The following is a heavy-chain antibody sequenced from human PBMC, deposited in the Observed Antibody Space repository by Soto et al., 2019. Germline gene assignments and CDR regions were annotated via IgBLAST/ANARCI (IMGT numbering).Heavy chain of an antibody. J-gene: IGHJ4*02. D-gene: IGHD5-12*01. Sequence: PGESLKISCKASGYTFTSYWIGWVRQMPGKGLEWMGIIYPGDSDFRYSPSFQGQVTISADKSISTAYLQWSSLKASDTALYYCARHEEVATISSFEYWGQGTLVTVSS. CDR1: GYTFTSYW. V-gene: IGHV5-51*01. CDR2: IYPGDSDF. CDR3: ARHEEVATISSFEY.